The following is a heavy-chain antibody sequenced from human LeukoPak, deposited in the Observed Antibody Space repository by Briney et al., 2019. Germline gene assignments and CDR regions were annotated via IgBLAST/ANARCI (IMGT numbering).Heavy chain of an antibody. CDR3: ARDPGAAADYYYYYYMDV. CDR2: IYHSGST. V-gene: IGHV4-38-2*02. J-gene: IGHJ6*03. D-gene: IGHD6-13*01. Sequence: SETLSLTCAVSGYSISSGYYWGWIRQPPGKGLEWIGSIYHSGSTYYNPSLKSRVTISVDTSKNQFSLKLSSVTAADTAVYYCARDPGAAADYYYYYYMDVWGKGTTVTASS. CDR1: GYSISSGYY.